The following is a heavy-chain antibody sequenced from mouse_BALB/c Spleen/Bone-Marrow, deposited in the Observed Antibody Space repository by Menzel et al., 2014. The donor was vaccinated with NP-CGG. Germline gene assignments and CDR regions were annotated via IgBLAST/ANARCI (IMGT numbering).Heavy chain of an antibody. Sequence: QVQLQQSGPGLVAPSQSLSITCTVSGFSLTSYGVHWVRQPPGKGLEWLGVIWAGGSTNYNSALMPRLSISKDNSKSQVFLKMNSLQTDDTAMYYCARGLQYYAMDYWGQGTSVTVSS. CDR2: IWAGGST. V-gene: IGHV2-9*02. J-gene: IGHJ4*01. CDR1: GFSLTSYG. D-gene: IGHD2-4*01. CDR3: ARGLQYYAMDY.